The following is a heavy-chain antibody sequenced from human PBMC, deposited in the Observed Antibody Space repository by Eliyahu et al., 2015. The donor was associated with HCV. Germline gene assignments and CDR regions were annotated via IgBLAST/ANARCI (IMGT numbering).Heavy chain of an antibody. CDR2: IGTAGDP. J-gene: IGHJ6*02. Sequence: EVQLVESGGGLVQPGGSLRLSCAASGFXFXSXDMPWVRQATGKGLEWVSAIGTAGDPYYPGSVKGRFTISRENAKNSLYLQMNSLRAGDTAVYYCARGSRPSGYPYYYYYYGMDVWGQGTTVTVSS. V-gene: IGHV3-13*05. CDR1: GFXFXSXD. CDR3: ARGSRPSGYPYYYYYYGMDV. D-gene: IGHD3-3*01.